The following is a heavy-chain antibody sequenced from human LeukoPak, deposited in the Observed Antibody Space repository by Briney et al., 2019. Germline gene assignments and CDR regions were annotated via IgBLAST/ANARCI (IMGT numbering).Heavy chain of an antibody. CDR2: IFPSGGEI. CDR1: GFTFSTFA. V-gene: IGHV3-23*01. D-gene: IGHD6-19*01. J-gene: IGHJ3*02. Sequence: GGSLRLSCAASGFTFSTFAMIWVRQPPGKGLEWVSSIFPSGGEIHYADSVRGRFTISRDNSKSTLYLQMNSLRAEDTAVYYCAKDRQQWLVGTDAFDIWGQGTMVTVSS. CDR3: AKDRQQWLVGTDAFDI.